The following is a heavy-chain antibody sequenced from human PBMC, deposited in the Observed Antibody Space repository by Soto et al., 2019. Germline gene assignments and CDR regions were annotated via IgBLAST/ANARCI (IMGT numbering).Heavy chain of an antibody. D-gene: IGHD3-22*01. CDR2: FDPEDGET. Sequence: AAVKVSCKVSGYTLTELSMHWVRQAPGKGLEWMGGFDPEDGETIYAQKFQGRVTMTEDTSTDTAYMELSSLRSEDTAVYYCAPGIFGLLLPDGDYWGQGTLVTVSS. CDR1: GYTLTELS. V-gene: IGHV1-24*01. J-gene: IGHJ4*02. CDR3: APGIFGLLLPDGDY.